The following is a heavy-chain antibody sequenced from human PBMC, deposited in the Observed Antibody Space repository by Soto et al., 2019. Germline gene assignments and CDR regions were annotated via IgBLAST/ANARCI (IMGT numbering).Heavy chain of an antibody. V-gene: IGHV3-74*01. CDR3: TTAFEY. Sequence: GGSLRVSCAASGLTVSHFWMHWVRQAPGKGLEWVSRINNDGSGTSYADSVKGRFTISRDDATNTLFLQMNSLRAEDTAVYYCTTAFEYWGQGALVTVSS. J-gene: IGHJ4*02. CDR1: GLTVSHFW. CDR2: INNDGSGT.